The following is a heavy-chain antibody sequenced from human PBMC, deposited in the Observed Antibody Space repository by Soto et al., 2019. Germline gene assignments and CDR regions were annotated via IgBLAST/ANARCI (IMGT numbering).Heavy chain of an antibody. V-gene: IGHV3-74*01. D-gene: IGHD2-21*02. CDR3: VSLPGAYCGGDCSTFDY. CDR2: INSDGSST. J-gene: IGHJ4*02. CDR1: RFTFRSYW. Sequence: EVQVVESGGGLVQPGGSLRLSCAASRFTFRSYWMHWVRQTPGKGLVWVSRINSDGSSTSYADSVKGRFTISRDNAKNALYLQMNSLRGEDTAVYYGVSLPGAYCGGDCSTFDYWGQGTLVTVSS.